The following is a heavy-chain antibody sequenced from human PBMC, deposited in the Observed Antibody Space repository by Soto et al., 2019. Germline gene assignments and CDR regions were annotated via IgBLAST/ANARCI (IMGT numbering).Heavy chain of an antibody. D-gene: IGHD3-3*01. CDR1: GGTFSSYA. CDR3: ARHVYDFWSGYYAQYYMDV. V-gene: IGHV1-69*13. J-gene: IGHJ6*03. Sequence: SVKVSCKASGGTFSSYAISWVRQAPGQGLEWMGGIIPIFGTANYAQRFQGRVTITADESTSTAYMELSSLRSEDTAVYYCARHVYDFWSGYYAQYYMDVWGKGTTVTVSS. CDR2: IIPIFGTA.